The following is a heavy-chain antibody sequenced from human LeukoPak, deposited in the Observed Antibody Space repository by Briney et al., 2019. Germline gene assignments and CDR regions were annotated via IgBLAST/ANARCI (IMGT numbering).Heavy chain of an antibody. D-gene: IGHD1-20*01. Sequence: ASVKVSCKASGYTFTSYGISWVRQAPGQGLEWMGWISAYNGNTNYAQKLQGRVTMTTDTSTSTAYMELRSLRSDDTAVYYCARDRYNWKGRKALDIWGQGTMVTVSS. CDR3: ARDRYNWKGRKALDI. CDR1: GYTFTSYG. CDR2: ISAYNGNT. J-gene: IGHJ3*02. V-gene: IGHV1-18*01.